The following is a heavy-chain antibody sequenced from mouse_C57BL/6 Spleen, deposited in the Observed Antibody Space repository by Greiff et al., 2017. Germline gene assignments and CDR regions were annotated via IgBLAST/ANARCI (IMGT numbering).Heavy chain of an antibody. CDR2: IDPSDIET. Sequence: QVQLQQSGAELVRPGSSVKLSCKASGYTFTSYWMHWVKQRPIQGLEWIGNIDPSDIETHYNQKFKDKATLTVNKSSSTAYMQLSSLTSEDSAVYYCARDDGYFPNVWGQGTTLTVSS. CDR3: ARDDGYFPNV. J-gene: IGHJ2*01. V-gene: IGHV1-52*01. D-gene: IGHD2-3*01. CDR1: GYTFTSYW.